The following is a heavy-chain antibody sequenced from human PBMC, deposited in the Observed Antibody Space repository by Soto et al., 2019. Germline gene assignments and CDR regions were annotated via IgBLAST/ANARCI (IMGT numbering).Heavy chain of an antibody. D-gene: IGHD2-2*01. CDR2: INPGNGDT. CDR1: GYSFTMYG. Sequence: ALLKGSCKTSGYSFTMYGVHCVRQAPRQRLEWMGWINPGNGDTKYSQKFQGRVTITRDTSATTAYMELSSLRSEDSAVFYCARTDCSSTSCYNYYYYGMDVWGQGTTVTVSS. CDR3: ARTDCSSTSCYNYYYYGMDV. J-gene: IGHJ6*02. V-gene: IGHV1-3*01.